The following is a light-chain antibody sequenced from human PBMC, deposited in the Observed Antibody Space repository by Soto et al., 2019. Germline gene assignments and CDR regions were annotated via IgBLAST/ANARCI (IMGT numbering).Light chain of an antibody. V-gene: IGLV2-14*01. Sequence: QSALTQPASVSGSPGQSITISCTGTSSDVGGYNYVSWYQQHPGKAPKLMIYDVSNRPSGVSNRCSGSKSGNTASLTISGLQAEDEADYYCSSYTGSSTYVVFGGGTQLTVL. CDR1: SSDVGGYNY. CDR2: DVS. J-gene: IGLJ2*01. CDR3: SSYTGSSTYVV.